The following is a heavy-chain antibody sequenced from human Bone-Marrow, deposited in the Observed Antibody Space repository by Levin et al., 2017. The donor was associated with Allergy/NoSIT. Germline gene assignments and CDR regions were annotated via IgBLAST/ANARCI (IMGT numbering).Heavy chain of an antibody. CDR2: LYTRGET. V-gene: IGHV3-53*01. CDR3: TRDYFGSGRSYVAFDI. CDR1: GLSVSSDY. Sequence: GGSLRLSCAASGLSVSSDYMSWVRQAPGKGLEWVAALYTRGETHYADSVKGRFTISRDTSKNLLFLQMNGLRAEDMAVYYCTRDYFGSGRSYVAFDIWGQGTMVTVSS. J-gene: IGHJ3*02. D-gene: IGHD3-10*01.